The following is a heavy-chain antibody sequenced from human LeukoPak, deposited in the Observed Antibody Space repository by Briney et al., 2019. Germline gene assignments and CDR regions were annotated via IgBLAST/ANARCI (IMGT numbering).Heavy chain of an antibody. CDR2: ISGSGGST. V-gene: IGHV3-23*01. Sequence: GGSLRLSCAASGFTFSSYAMSWVRQAPGKGLEWVSAISGSGGSTYYADSVKGRFTISRDYSKNTLYLQMNSLRAEDTAVYYCAKPPGGTTAYYFDYWGQGTLVTVSS. CDR3: AKPPGGTTAYYFDY. J-gene: IGHJ4*02. D-gene: IGHD3-16*01. CDR1: GFTFSSYA.